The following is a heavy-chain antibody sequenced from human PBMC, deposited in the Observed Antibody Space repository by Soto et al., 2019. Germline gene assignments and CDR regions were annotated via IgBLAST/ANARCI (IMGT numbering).Heavy chain of an antibody. D-gene: IGHD3-10*01. V-gene: IGHV3-33*01. CDR2: IWYDGSNK. Sequence: WGSLRLSCAASGFTFSSYGMHWVRQAPGKGLEWVAVIWYDGSNKYYADSVKGRFTISRDNSKNTLYLQMNSLRAEDTAVYYCARGDARYYGSGSYYFDYWGQGTLVTVSS. CDR1: GFTFSSYG. CDR3: ARGDARYYGSGSYYFDY. J-gene: IGHJ4*02.